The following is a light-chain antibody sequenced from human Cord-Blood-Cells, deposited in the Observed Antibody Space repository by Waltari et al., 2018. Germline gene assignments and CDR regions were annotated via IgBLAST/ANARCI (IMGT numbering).Light chain of an antibody. CDR3: QQYDNLIFT. Sequence: DIQMTQSPSSLSASVGDRVTITCQASQDMSNYLNWYQQKPGKAPKLLIYDASNLETGVPSRFSGSGSGTDFTFTISSLQPEDIATYYCQQYDNLIFTFGPGTKVDIK. J-gene: IGKJ3*01. CDR1: QDMSNY. CDR2: DAS. V-gene: IGKV1-33*01.